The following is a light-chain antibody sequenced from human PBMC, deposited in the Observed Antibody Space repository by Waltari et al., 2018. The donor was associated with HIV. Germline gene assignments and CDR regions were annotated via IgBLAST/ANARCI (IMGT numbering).Light chain of an antibody. CDR2: DVT. J-gene: IGLJ2*01. V-gene: IGLV2-14*03. Sequence: QSALTQPASVSGSPGQSVTISCTGTSSHFGLYNFVSWYQQYPGNVPKVIIYDVTIRPSGVPPLFSGARSGNTASLTISGLQVDDEAVYYCSTHTTNDTLEFGGGTKLTVL. CDR1: SSHFGLYNF. CDR3: STHTTNDTLE.